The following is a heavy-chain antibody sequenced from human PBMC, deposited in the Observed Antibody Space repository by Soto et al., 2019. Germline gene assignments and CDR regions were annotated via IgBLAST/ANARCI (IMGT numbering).Heavy chain of an antibody. CDR3: AYDINFFDY. V-gene: IGHV1-18*01. J-gene: IGHJ4*02. CDR1: GYTFTSFG. CDR2: ISAHNGNK. D-gene: IGHD3-9*01. Sequence: ASVKVSCKASGYTFTSFGISWVRQAPGQGLEWMGWISAHNGNKKYAQKLQGRVTMTTDTSTSTAYMELRSLRSDDTAVYYCAYDINFFDYWGQGIMVXV.